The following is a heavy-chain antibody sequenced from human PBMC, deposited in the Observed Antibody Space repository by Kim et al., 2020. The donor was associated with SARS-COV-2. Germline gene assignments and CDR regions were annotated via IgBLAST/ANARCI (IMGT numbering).Heavy chain of an antibody. CDR1: GFTFNTYA. Sequence: GGSLRLSCAASGFTFNTYAIHWVRQAPGKALEWVAVISYDGDNKYYADSVKGRFTISRDNSKNTLSVQMTSLRLEDTAVYYCARARSESYHQPFDLWREGTTVTLS. CDR3: ARARSESYHQPFDL. V-gene: IGHV3-30*04. CDR2: ISYDGDNK. J-gene: IGHJ3*01. D-gene: IGHD3-10*01.